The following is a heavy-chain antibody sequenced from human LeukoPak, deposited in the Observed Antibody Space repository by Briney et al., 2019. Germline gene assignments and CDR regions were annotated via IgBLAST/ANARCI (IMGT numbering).Heavy chain of an antibody. V-gene: IGHV3-21*01. CDR3: ARAWFYYGSGLDY. D-gene: IGHD3-10*01. J-gene: IGHJ4*02. CDR1: GFIFSTYT. CDR2: ISSSSSYI. Sequence: GGSLRLSCAASGFIFSTYTMNWVRQAPGKGLEWVSSISSSSSYIYYADSVKGRFTISRDNAKNSLYLQMNSLRAEDTAVYYCARAWFYYGSGLDYWGQGTLVTVSS.